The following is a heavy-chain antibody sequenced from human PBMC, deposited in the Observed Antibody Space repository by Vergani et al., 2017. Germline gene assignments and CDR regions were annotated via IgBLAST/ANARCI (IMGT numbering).Heavy chain of an antibody. V-gene: IGHV1-69*01. Sequence: QVQLVQSGAEVKKPGSSVKVSCKASGGTFSSYAISWVRQAPGQGLEWMGGIIPIFGTANYAQKFQGRVTITADESTSTAYMELNSLRAEDTAVYYCAIWPNYYDSSGYYWDDYWGQGTLVTVSS. CDR1: GGTFSSYA. D-gene: IGHD3-22*01. CDR2: IIPIFGTA. CDR3: AIWPNYYDSSGYYWDDY. J-gene: IGHJ4*02.